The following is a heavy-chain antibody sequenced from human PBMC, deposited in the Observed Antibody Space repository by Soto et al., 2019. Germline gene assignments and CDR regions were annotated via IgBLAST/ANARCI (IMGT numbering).Heavy chain of an antibody. CDR1: GGSISSGGYS. J-gene: IGHJ4*02. D-gene: IGHD2-8*01. CDR3: AGDCTNGVCSGAFDY. V-gene: IGHV4-30-2*01. Sequence: SETLSLTCAVSGGSISSGGYSWSWIRQPPGEGLEWIGYIYHSGSTYYNPSLKSRVTISVDRSKNQFSLKLSSVTAADTAVYYCAGDCTNGVCSGAFDYWGQRTLVTVSS. CDR2: IYHSGST.